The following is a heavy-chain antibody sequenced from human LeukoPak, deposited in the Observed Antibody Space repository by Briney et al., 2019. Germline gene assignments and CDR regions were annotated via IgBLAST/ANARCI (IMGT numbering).Heavy chain of an antibody. CDR2: IYHSGST. J-gene: IGHJ4*02. Sequence: SETLSLTCTVSGYSISSGYYWGWIRQPPGKGLEWIGSIYHSGSTYYNPSLKSRVTISVDTSKNQFSLKLSSVTAADTAVYYCARDSRYYYDSRGYDYWGQGTLVTVSS. D-gene: IGHD3-22*01. CDR1: GYSISSGYY. V-gene: IGHV4-38-2*02. CDR3: ARDSRYYYDSRGYDY.